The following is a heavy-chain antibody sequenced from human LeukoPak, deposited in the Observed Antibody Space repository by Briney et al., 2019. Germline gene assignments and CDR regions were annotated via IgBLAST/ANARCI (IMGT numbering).Heavy chain of an antibody. J-gene: IGHJ4*02. CDR2: INPNSGGT. V-gene: IGHV1-2*06. CDR1: GYTFTGYY. Sequence: ASVKVSCKASGYTFTGYYMHWVRQAPGQGLEWMGRINPNSGGTNYAQKFQGRVTMTRDTSISTAYMELSRLRSDDTAVYYCASPVYHTYYYDSSGYFDYWGQGTLVTVSS. D-gene: IGHD3-22*01. CDR3: ASPVYHTYYYDSSGYFDY.